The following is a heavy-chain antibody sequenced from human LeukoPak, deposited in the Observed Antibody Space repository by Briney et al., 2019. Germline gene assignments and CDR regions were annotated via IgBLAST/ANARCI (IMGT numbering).Heavy chain of an antibody. V-gene: IGHV1-24*01. J-gene: IGHJ6*02. CDR3: ATDQGYCSGGSCYYYYGMDV. D-gene: IGHD2-15*01. CDR1: GYTLTELS. CDR2: FDPEDGET. Sequence: ASVKLSCKVSGYTLTELSMNWVRQAPGKGLEWMGGFDPEDGETIYAQKFQGRVTMTEDTSTDTAYMELSSLRSEDTAVYYCATDQGYCSGGSCYYYYGMDVWGQGTTVTVSS.